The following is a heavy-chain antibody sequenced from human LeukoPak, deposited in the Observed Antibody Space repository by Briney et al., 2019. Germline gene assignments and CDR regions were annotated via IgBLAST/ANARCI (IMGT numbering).Heavy chain of an antibody. Sequence: GGSLRLSCAASGFIFSSYWMSWVRQAPGKGLEWVANIKQDGSEKYYVDSVKGRFTISRDNAKNSLYLQMNSLRAEDTAVYYCAREHYDILTGHDYYYYYMDVWGKGTTVTVSS. CDR3: AREHYDILTGHDYYYYYMDV. J-gene: IGHJ6*03. V-gene: IGHV3-7*01. CDR2: IKQDGSEK. D-gene: IGHD3-9*01. CDR1: GFIFSSYW.